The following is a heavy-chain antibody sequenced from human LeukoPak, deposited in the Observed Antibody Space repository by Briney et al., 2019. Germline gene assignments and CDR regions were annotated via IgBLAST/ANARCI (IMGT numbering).Heavy chain of an antibody. J-gene: IGHJ4*02. CDR2: INAGNGNT. CDR1: GYTFTSYA. Sequence: ASVKVSCKASGYTFTSYAMHWVRQAPGQRLEWVGWINAGNGNTKYSQEFQGRVTITRDTTASTAYMELSSLRSEDMAVYYCARGGYCSGGSCYRIDYWGQGTLVTVSS. D-gene: IGHD2-15*01. V-gene: IGHV1-3*03. CDR3: ARGGYCSGGSCYRIDY.